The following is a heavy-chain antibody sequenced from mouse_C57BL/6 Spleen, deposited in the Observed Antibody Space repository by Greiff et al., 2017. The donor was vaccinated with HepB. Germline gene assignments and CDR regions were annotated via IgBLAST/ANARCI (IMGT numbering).Heavy chain of an antibody. CDR2: IDPNSGGT. CDR1: GYTFTSYW. D-gene: IGHD4-1*01. Sequence: QVQLQQSGAELVKPGASVKLSCKASGYTFTSYWMHWVKQRPGRGLEWIGRIDPNSGGTKYNEKFKSKATLTVDKPSSTAYMQISSLPSEDSAVYYYARGGWDVSWFAYWGQGTLVTVSA. V-gene: IGHV1-72*01. CDR3: ARGGWDVSWFAY. J-gene: IGHJ3*01.